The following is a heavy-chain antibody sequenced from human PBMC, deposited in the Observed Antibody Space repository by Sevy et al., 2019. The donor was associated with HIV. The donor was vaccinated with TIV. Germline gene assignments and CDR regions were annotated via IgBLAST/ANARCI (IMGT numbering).Heavy chain of an antibody. CDR2: IYHSGST. J-gene: IGHJ4*02. Sequence: SETLSLTCAVSGYSISSGYYWGWIRQPPGKGLEWIGSIYHSGSTYYNPSLKSRVTISVDTSKNQFSLKLSSVTAADTAVYYCAGVLAGGVFDYWGQGTLVTVSS. CDR3: AGVLAGGVFDY. CDR1: GYSISSGYY. V-gene: IGHV4-38-2*01. D-gene: IGHD3-10*01.